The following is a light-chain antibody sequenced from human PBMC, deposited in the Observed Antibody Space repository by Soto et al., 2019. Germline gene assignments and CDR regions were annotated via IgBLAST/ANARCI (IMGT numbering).Light chain of an antibody. CDR3: QQYNNWPPYT. J-gene: IGKJ5*01. V-gene: IGKV3-15*01. CDR2: GAS. Sequence: EIVLTQSQGTLSLSPGERATLSCRASQNIGSNLAWYQQRPGQAPRLLMYGASTRATETPARFSGSGSATDFTLTISSLQSEDFAVYYCQQYNNWPPYTFGQGTRLEIK. CDR1: QNIGSN.